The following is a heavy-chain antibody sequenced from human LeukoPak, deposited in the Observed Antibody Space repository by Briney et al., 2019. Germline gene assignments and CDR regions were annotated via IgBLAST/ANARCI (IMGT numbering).Heavy chain of an antibody. CDR3: ARGPRVEMATISDYYYYGMDV. D-gene: IGHD5-24*01. V-gene: IGHV4-4*02. CDR2: IYHSGST. CDR1: GGSISSSNW. Sequence: PSETLSLTCAVSGGSISSSNWWSWVRQPPGKGLEWIGEIYHSGSTNYNPSLKSRVTISVDTSKNQFSLKLSSVTAADTAVYYCARGPRVEMATISDYYYYGMDVWGQGTTVTVSS. J-gene: IGHJ6*02.